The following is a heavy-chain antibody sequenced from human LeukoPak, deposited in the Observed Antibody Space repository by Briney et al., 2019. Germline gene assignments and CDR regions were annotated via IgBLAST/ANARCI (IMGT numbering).Heavy chain of an antibody. J-gene: IGHJ3*02. CDR1: GGSFSGYY. CDR2: IYHSGST. D-gene: IGHD3-22*01. CDR3: ARIGYYDSSGYSHDAFDI. V-gene: IGHV4-34*01. Sequence: SETLSLTCAVYGGSFSGYYWSWIRQPPGKGLEWIGSIYHSGSTYYNPSLKSRVTISVDTSKNQFSLKLSSVTAADTAVYYCARIGYYDSSGYSHDAFDIWGQGTMVTVSS.